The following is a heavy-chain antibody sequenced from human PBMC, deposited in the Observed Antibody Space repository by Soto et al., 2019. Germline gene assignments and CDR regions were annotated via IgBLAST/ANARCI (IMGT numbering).Heavy chain of an antibody. D-gene: IGHD2-2*01. CDR3: ARDYRRVTSHGNDAFDI. Sequence: QVQLQESGPGLVKPSQTLSLTCTVSGGSISSGGYYWSWIRQHPGKGLEWIGYIYYSGSTYYKPSLKSLVTISVDTSKNKFSLKLSSVTAEDTDVYYCARDYRRVTSHGNDAFDIWGHGTMVTVSS. J-gene: IGHJ3*02. V-gene: IGHV4-31*01. CDR1: GGSISSGGYY. CDR2: IYYSGST.